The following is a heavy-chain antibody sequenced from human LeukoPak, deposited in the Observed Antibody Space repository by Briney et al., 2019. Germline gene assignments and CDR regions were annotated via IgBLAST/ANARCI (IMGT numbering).Heavy chain of an antibody. CDR3: ARAWATDYFDY. CDR2: IYYSGST. J-gene: IGHJ4*02. V-gene: IGHV4-39*07. CDR1: GGSISSSSYY. Sequence: SETLSLTCTVSGGSISSSSYYWGWIRQPPGKGLEWIGSIYYSGSTYYNPSLKSRVTISVDTSKNQFSLKLSSVTAADTAMYYCARAWATDYFDYWGQGTLVTVSS.